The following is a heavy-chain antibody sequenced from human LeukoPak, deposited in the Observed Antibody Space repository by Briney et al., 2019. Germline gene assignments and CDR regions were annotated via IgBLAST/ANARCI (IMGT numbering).Heavy chain of an antibody. Sequence: SETLSLTCAVSGVSVSSSYWSWIRQPPGKGLEWIGYISYRGTTKYNPSLKSRVTISLDTSKNQVSLNLSSVTAADTAVYYCARDPGSCSGGSCSFYWYFDLWGRGTLVTVSS. V-gene: IGHV4-59*02. D-gene: IGHD2-15*01. CDR2: ISYRGTT. CDR3: ARDPGSCSGGSCSFYWYFDL. CDR1: GVSVSSSY. J-gene: IGHJ2*01.